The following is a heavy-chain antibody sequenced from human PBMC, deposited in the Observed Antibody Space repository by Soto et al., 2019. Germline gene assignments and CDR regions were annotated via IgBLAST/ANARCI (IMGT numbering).Heavy chain of an antibody. J-gene: IGHJ6*02. CDR1: GDTVSRFA. V-gene: IGHV1-69*12. Sequence: QVQLVQSGTEMKKPGSSVKVSCKVSGDTVSRFAINWVRQAPGQGLEWMGGIIPIFGTANYAQKFHGRVTIHADDSTSTAYMELSRLRSQDTAVYDCASAYSQYGMDVWGQGTTITVSS. CDR3: ASAYSQYGMDV. CDR2: IIPIFGTA. D-gene: IGHD2-21*01.